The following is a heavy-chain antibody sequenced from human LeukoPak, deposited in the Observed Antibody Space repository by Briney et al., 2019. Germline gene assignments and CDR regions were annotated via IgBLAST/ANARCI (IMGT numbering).Heavy chain of an antibody. Sequence: GGSLRLSCTASGFTFGDYAMSWFRQAPGKGLEWVGFIRSKAYGGTTEYAASVKGRFTISRDDSKSIAYLQMNSLKTEDTAVYYCTRVDYGDPPDYWGQGTLVTVSS. CDR3: TRVDYGDPPDY. CDR1: GFTFGDYA. D-gene: IGHD4-17*01. J-gene: IGHJ4*02. CDR2: IRSKAYGGTT. V-gene: IGHV3-49*03.